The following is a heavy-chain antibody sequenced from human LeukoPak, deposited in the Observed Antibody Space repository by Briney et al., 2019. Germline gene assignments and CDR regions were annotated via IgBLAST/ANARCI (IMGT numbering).Heavy chain of an antibody. CDR1: GGSISSGSYY. CDR2: IYTNGST. V-gene: IGHV4-61*02. J-gene: IGHJ3*02. CDR3: ARRGDI. Sequence: PSQTLSLTCTVSGGSISSGSYYWSWIRQPAGKGLEWIGRIYTNGSTNYNPSLKSRVTISVDTSKNQFSLKLTSVTAADTAVYYCARRGDIWGQGTTVTVSS.